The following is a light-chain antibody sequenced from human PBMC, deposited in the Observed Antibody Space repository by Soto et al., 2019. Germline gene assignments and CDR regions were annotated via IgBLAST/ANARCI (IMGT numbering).Light chain of an antibody. CDR2: GAL. CDR1: QSVSSD. Sequence: IVMTRSPPTLSLSPGESATLTCRASQSVSSDXAWYQQKRALAPRLLIYGALSRATGIPDRLSGSGSGTDFTLAISRLEPEYFAMYYCQQYGSSTWTFGQGTKVDIK. J-gene: IGKJ1*01. CDR3: QQYGSSTWT. V-gene: IGKV3D-20*01.